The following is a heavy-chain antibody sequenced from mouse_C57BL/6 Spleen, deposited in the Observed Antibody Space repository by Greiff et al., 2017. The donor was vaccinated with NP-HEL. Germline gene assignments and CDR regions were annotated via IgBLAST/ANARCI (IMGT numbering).Heavy chain of an antibody. J-gene: IGHJ1*03. Sequence: QVTLKESGPGILQSSQTLSLTCSFSGFSLSTSGMGVSWIRQPSGKGLEWLAHIYWDDDKRYNPSLKSRLTISKDTSRNQVFLKITSVDTADTATYYCARTAYWYFDVWGTGTTVTVSS. CDR2: IYWDDDK. CDR1: GFSLSTSGMG. V-gene: IGHV8-12*01. CDR3: ARTAYWYFDV.